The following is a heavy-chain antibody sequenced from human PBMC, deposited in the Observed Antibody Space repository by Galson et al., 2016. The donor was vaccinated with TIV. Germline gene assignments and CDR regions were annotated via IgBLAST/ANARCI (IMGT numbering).Heavy chain of an antibody. Sequence: SLRLSCAASGFSVSFNHMSWVRQAPGKGLEWVSLIYASDTTYYIDSVKGRFTISRDNSKNTLYLQMNSPRVDDTAVYYFAKAGKGDAYPNYFDHWGQGALGTVTS. CDR3: AKAGKGDAYPNYFDH. V-gene: IGHV3-53*01. CDR1: GFSVSFNH. J-gene: IGHJ4*02. CDR2: IYASDTT. D-gene: IGHD5-24*01.